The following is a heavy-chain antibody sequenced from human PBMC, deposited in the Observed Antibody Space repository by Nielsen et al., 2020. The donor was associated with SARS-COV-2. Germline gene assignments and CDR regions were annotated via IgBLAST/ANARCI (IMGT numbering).Heavy chain of an antibody. D-gene: IGHD2-21*01. J-gene: IGHJ5*02. CDR3: ACYHSGVARRGS. Sequence: SETLSLTCTVSGGSVSSRGYFWNWIRQHPGKGLEWIGYISYIGSTNYNPSLNSRVAMSLDASRNQFSLRLTSVTAADTAVYYCACYHSGVARRGSWGQGTLITVSS. CDR2: ISYIGST. CDR1: GGSVSSRGYF. V-gene: IGHV4-61*08.